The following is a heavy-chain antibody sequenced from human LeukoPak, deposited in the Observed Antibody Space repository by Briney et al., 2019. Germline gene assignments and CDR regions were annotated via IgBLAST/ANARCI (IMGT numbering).Heavy chain of an antibody. CDR3: ARVDTAMVAEGPNWFDP. V-gene: IGHV4-30-4*07. CDR2: IYYSGST. J-gene: IGHJ5*02. CDR1: GGSISSGGYS. D-gene: IGHD5-18*01. Sequence: KPSQTLSLTCAVSGGSISSGGYSWSWIRQPPGTGLEWIGYIYYSGSTYYNPSLKSRVTISVDTSKNQFSLKLSSVTAADTAVYYCARVDTAMVAEGPNWFDPWGQGTLVTVSS.